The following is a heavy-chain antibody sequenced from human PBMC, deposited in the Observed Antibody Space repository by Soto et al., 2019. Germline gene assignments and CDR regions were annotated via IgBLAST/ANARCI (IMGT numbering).Heavy chain of an antibody. CDR2: ISYDGSNK. D-gene: IGHD5-18*01. CDR1: GFTFSSYG. J-gene: IGHJ4*02. Sequence: QVQLVESGGGVVQPGRSLRLSCAASGFTFSSYGMHWVRQAPGKGLEWVAVISYDGSNKYYADSVKGRFTISRDNSKNTLYLQMNSLRGEDTAVYYCAKDCTDGYIYCYWGQGTLVTVSS. V-gene: IGHV3-30*18. CDR3: AKDCTDGYIYCY.